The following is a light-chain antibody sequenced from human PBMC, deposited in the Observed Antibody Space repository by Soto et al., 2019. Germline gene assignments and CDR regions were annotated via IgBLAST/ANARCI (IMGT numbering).Light chain of an antibody. V-gene: IGLV2-18*02. CDR1: SSDIGLYNR. Sequence: QSALTQPPSVSGSPGQSLTISCSGTSSDIGLYNRVSWYQQSPGTAPKLMIYDVSNRPPGVPDRFSVSRSGNTASLTISGLQPEDEADYYCCSYTNDNTYVFGTGTKVTVL. CDR2: DVS. CDR3: CSYTNDNTYV. J-gene: IGLJ1*01.